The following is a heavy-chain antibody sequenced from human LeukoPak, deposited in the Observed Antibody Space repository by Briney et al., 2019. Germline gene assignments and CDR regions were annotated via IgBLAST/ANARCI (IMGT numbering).Heavy chain of an antibody. D-gene: IGHD5-24*01. CDR1: GFTFSSYW. J-gene: IGHJ4*02. CDR2: IKQDGSEK. V-gene: IGHV3-7*01. CDR3: ARDGDGYKSIPFDY. Sequence: GGSLRLSCAASGFTFSSYWMSWVRQAPGKGLEWVANIKQDGSEKYYVDSVKGRFTISRDSAKNSLYLQMNNLSIEDTAVYYCARDGDGYKSIPFDYWGQGALVTVSS.